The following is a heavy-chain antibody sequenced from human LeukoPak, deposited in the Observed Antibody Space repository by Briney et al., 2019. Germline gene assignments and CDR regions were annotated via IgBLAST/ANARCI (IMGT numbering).Heavy chain of an antibody. Sequence: GGSLRLSCAASGFTFNSRAMSWVRQAPGKGLEWVSAISASGDNTYYADSVKGRFTISRDNSKNTLYLQLNSLRAEDTAVYYCAKVAHYYGSGSYYEYYFDYWGQGTLVTVSS. V-gene: IGHV3-23*01. CDR1: GFTFNSRA. CDR2: ISASGDNT. CDR3: AKVAHYYGSGSYYEYYFDY. D-gene: IGHD3-10*01. J-gene: IGHJ4*02.